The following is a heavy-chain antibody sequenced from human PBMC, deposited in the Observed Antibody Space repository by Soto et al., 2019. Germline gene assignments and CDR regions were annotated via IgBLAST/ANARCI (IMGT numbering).Heavy chain of an antibody. D-gene: IGHD6-19*01. CDR3: AKVTQISSGWLFDY. CDR2: ISGSGGST. J-gene: IGHJ4*02. CDR1: GFTFSSYA. V-gene: IGHV3-23*01. Sequence: GGSLRLSCAASGFTFSSYAMSWVRQAPGKGLEWVSAISGSGGSTYYADSGKGRFTISRDNSKNTLYLQMNSLRAEDTAVYYCAKVTQISSGWLFDYWGQGTLVTVSS.